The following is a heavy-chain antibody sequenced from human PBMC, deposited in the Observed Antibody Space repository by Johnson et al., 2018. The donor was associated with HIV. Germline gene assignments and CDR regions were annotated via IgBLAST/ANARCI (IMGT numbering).Heavy chain of an antibody. CDR3: AKVGNYYDISGYYYSTTRGAFDI. Sequence: VLLLESGGGLVPPGGSLRLSCAASGFTFSTYAMSWVRQAPGKGLEWVSAISGSGGRTYYADSVKGRFTISRDNSTNTLYLQMNSLRAEDTAVFYCAKVGNYYDISGYYYSTTRGAFDIWGQGTMVTVSA. J-gene: IGHJ3*02. CDR2: ISGSGGRT. D-gene: IGHD3-22*01. CDR1: GFTFSTYA. V-gene: IGHV3-23*01.